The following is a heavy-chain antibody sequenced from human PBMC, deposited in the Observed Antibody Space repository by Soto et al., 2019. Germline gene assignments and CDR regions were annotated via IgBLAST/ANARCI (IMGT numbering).Heavy chain of an antibody. CDR1: GFNFRGFT. D-gene: IGHD6-25*01. Sequence: QVHLVESGGGVVQPGGSLRLSCAASGFNFRGFTMHWVRQAPDKGLEWLSVISYAGDYKNYADSVRGRISISRDNSKNTLFLQMNSLRPDDTAVYFCAREPWGYSGSAKHFDYWRQGSLVIVSS. J-gene: IGHJ4*02. CDR3: AREPWGYSGSAKHFDY. CDR2: ISYAGDYK. V-gene: IGHV3-30-3*01.